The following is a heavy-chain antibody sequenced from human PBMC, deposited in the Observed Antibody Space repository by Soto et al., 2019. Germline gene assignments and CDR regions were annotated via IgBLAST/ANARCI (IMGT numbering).Heavy chain of an antibody. Sequence: GESLKISCAASGFTVSSNYMTWVRQAPGKGLEWVSVIYSDGSTYYADSVKGRFIISRDNSKNTLYLQMNSLRAEDTAVYYCATAWGAYWGQGTLVTVSS. CDR2: IYSDGST. J-gene: IGHJ4*02. CDR1: GFTVSSNY. D-gene: IGHD3-16*01. CDR3: ATAWGAY. V-gene: IGHV3-53*01.